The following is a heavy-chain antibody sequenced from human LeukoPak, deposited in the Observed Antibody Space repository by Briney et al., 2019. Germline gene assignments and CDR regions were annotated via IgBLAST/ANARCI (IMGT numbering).Heavy chain of an antibody. D-gene: IGHD4-23*01. CDR3: ARDPTTVVTLPYYFDL. J-gene: IGHJ4*02. CDR2: INDRGRT. CDR1: GGSFSGYH. V-gene: IGHV4-34*01. Sequence: SETLSLTCAVHGGSFSGYHWNWIRQSPEKGLEWIGEINDRGRTNYNPSLKSRVTLSVDTSRKQFSLRLSAVTAADTAIYYCARDPTTVVTLPYYFDLWGQGTLVTVSS.